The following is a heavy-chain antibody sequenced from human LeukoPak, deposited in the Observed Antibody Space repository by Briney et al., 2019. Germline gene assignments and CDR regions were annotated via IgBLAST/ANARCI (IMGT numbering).Heavy chain of an antibody. CDR3: AKTYPSYSHYFDY. J-gene: IGHJ4*02. CDR2: ISSSGRTI. D-gene: IGHD3-10*01. CDR1: GFTFSSYE. V-gene: IGHV3-48*03. Sequence: PGGSLRLSCAASGFTFSSYEMNWVRQAPGKGLEWVSYISSSGRTIYYEDSVKGRFSISRDNAKNSLYLQMNSLRTEDTALYYCAKTYPSYSHYFDYWGQGTLVTVSS.